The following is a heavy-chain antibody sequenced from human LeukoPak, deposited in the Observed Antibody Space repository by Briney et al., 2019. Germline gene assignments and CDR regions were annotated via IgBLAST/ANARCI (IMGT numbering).Heavy chain of an antibody. CDR2: ISADGGST. Sequence: GGSLRLSCVASGLNFDDSAMHWVRQAPGKGLEWVSLISADGGSTFSADSVKGRFSISRNNSKNSLYLQMNSLRSEDTAMYYCAKESGKFDYWGQGTLVAVSS. V-gene: IGHV3-43*02. CDR3: AKESGKFDY. CDR1: GLNFDDSA. J-gene: IGHJ4*02.